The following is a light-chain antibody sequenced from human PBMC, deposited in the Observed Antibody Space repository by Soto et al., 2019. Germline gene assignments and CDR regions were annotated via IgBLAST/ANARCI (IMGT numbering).Light chain of an antibody. J-gene: IGKJ5*01. CDR2: GAS. Sequence: EIVLTQSPGTLSLSPWERATLSCRASQSVSNNYLAWYQQKPGQAPRLLIYGASNRATGIPDRFSGSGFGTEFTLTISSLQPEDFAVYYCEQYNNWFSITFGQGTRLEI. V-gene: IGKV3-20*01. CDR1: QSVSNNY. CDR3: EQYNNWFSIT.